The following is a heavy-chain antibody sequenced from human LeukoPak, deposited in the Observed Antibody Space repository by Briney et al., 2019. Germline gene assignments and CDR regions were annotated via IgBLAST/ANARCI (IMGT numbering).Heavy chain of an antibody. D-gene: IGHD5-24*01. CDR2: INPNSGGT. J-gene: IGHJ4*02. Sequence: GASVKVSCKASGYTFTGYYMHWVRQAPGQGLEWMGWINPNSGGTNYAQKFQGRVTMTRDTSISTAYMELSRLRSDDTAVYYCARVYRRDGSNYGYWGQGTLVTVSS. V-gene: IGHV1-2*02. CDR1: GYTFTGYY. CDR3: ARVYRRDGSNYGY.